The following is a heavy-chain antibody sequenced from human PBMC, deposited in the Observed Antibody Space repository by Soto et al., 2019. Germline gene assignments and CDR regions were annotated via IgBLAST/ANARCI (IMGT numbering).Heavy chain of an antibody. CDR1: GFTFTSSA. J-gene: IGHJ6*02. CDR3: ARDKDRQQLGGNYYYILDV. V-gene: IGHV1-58*02. D-gene: IGHD3-3*02. CDR2: IVVGSGNT. Sequence: EASVKVSCKASGFTFTSSAMQWVRQARGQRLEWIGWIVVGSGNTNYAQKFQERVTITRDMSTSTAYMELSSLRSDDTAVYYCARDKDRQQLGGNYYYILDVWGQGTTVTVSS.